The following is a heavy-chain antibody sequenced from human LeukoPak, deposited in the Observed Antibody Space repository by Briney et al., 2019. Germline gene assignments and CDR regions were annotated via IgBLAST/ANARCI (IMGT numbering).Heavy chain of an antibody. V-gene: IGHV3-15*01. CDR1: GFTFSNAW. CDR2: IKSKTDGGTT. CDR3: TTEGLLWFGELYRDAFDI. Sequence: PGGSLRLSCAASGFTFSNAWTSWVRQAPGKGLEWVGRIKSKTDGGTTDYAAPVKGRFTISRDDSKNTLYLQMNSLKTEDTAVYYCTTEGLLWFGELYRDAFDIWGQGTMVTVSS. D-gene: IGHD3-10*01. J-gene: IGHJ3*02.